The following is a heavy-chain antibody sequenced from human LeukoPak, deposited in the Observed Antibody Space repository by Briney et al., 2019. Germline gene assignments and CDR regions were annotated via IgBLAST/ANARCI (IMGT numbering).Heavy chain of an antibody. J-gene: IGHJ4*02. CDR1: GGSISSYY. Sequence: SETLSLTCTVSGGSISSYYWSWIRQPPGKGLEWIGYIYYSGSTNYNPSLKSRVTISVDTSKNQFSLKLSSVTAADTAVYYCASYFPGYWGQGTLVTVSS. CDR2: IYYSGST. D-gene: IGHD3-10*01. CDR3: ASYFPGY. V-gene: IGHV4-59*12.